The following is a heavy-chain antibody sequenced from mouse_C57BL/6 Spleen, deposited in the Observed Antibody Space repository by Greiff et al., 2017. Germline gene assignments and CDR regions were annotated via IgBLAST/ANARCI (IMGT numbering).Heavy chain of an antibody. Sequence: QVQLKQPGAELVKPGASVKLSCKASGYTFTSYWMHWVKQRPGQGLEWIGMIHPNSGSTNYNEKFKSKATLTGGKSSSTAYMQLSSLTSEDSAVYSRAREGYYGGEWYLDVWGTGTTVTVSS. J-gene: IGHJ1*03. CDR1: GYTFTSYW. D-gene: IGHD1-1*01. CDR2: IHPNSGST. V-gene: IGHV1-64*01. CDR3: AREGYYGGEWYLDV.